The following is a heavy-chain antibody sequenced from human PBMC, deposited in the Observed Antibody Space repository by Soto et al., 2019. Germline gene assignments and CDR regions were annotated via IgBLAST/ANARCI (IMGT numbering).Heavy chain of an antibody. CDR2: ISYDGSNK. J-gene: IGHJ3*02. CDR3: AREGYCSGGSCYGGDDAFDI. CDR1: GFTFSSYG. D-gene: IGHD2-15*01. V-gene: IGHV3-30*03. Sequence: GGSLRLSCAASGFTFSSYGMHWVRQAPGKGLEWVAVISYDGSNKYYADSVKGRFTISRDNSKNTLYLQMNSLRAEDTAVYYCAREGYCSGGSCYGGDDAFDIWGQGTMVTVSS.